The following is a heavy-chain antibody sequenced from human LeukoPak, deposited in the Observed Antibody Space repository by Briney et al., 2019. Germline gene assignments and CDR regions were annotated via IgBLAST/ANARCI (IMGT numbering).Heavy chain of an antibody. CDR1: GGSISRSDYY. CDR2: IYYSGST. J-gene: IGHJ4*02. CDR3: ARSRIQLWNSPFDY. D-gene: IGHD5-18*01. Sequence: SETLSLTCSVSGGSISRSDYYWSWIRQHPGKGLEWIGYIYYSGSTYYNPSLKSRVTISVDTSRNQFSLKLSSVTAADTAVYYCARSRIQLWNSPFDYWGQGTLVTVSS. V-gene: IGHV4-31*03.